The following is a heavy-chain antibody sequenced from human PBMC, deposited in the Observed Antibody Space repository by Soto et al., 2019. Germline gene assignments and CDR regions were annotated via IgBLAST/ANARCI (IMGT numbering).Heavy chain of an antibody. Sequence: PSETLSLTCSVSGGSIRSSHTSTYWTWIRQPPGKGLEWIAYIYHNGNTAYNPSLKSRITISVDSSKNQFSLKMNSVTAADTAVYYCARGAPLTTITSFDTWGQGSLVTVSS. CDR1: GGSIRSSHTSTY. CDR2: IYHNGNT. CDR3: ARGAPLTTITSFDT. J-gene: IGHJ4*02. V-gene: IGHV4-61*01. D-gene: IGHD4-4*01.